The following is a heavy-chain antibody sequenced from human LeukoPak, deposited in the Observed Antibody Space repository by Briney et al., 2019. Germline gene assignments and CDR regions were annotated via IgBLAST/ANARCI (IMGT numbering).Heavy chain of an antibody. CDR1: GGSISSSSYY. D-gene: IGHD2-8*01. CDR3: ARARGYCTNGVCYTGYFQH. J-gene: IGHJ1*01. V-gene: IGHV4-39*07. Sequence: PSETLSLTCTVSGGSISSSSYYWGWIRQPPGKGLEWIGSIYYSGSTYYNPSLKSRVTISVDTSKNQFSLKLSSVTAADTAVYYCARARGYCTNGVCYTGYFQHWGQGTLVTVSS. CDR2: IYYSGST.